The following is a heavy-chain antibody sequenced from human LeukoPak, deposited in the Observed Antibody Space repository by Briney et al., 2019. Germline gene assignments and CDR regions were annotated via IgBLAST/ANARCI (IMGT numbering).Heavy chain of an antibody. CDR2: IRSDGSNK. CDR1: XXSFXXXG. CDR3: XXXXXXXXXXLXY. V-gene: IGHV3-30*02. Sequence: SXXSFXXXGMHWVRQAPGKGLEWMAFIRSDGSNKYXADSVKGRFTISRDNSKNTLYMQMKRLRGEDTAVYYGXXXXXXXXXXLXYWGXXXXXTVSS. J-gene: IGHJ4*01.